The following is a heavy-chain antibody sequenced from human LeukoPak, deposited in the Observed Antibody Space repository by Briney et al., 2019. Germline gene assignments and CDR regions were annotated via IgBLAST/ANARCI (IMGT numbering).Heavy chain of an antibody. D-gene: IGHD2-8*01. CDR3: AREGGVVLMVYAPNTGWFDP. CDR1: GGTFSSYA. CDR2: IIPIFGTA. J-gene: IGHJ5*02. V-gene: IGHV1-69*13. Sequence: SVKVSCKASGGTFSSYAISWVRQAPGQGLEWMGGIIPIFGTANYAQKFQGRVAITADESTSTAYMELSSLRSEDSAVYYCAREGGVVLMVYAPNTGWFDPWGQGTLVTVSS.